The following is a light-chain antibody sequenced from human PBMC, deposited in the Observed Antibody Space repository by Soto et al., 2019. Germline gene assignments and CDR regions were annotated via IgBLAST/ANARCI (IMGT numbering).Light chain of an antibody. V-gene: IGLV2-14*01. CDR1: SSDVGAYNY. Sequence: QSALTQPASVSGSPGQSITISCTGTSSDVGAYNYVSWYQQHPDKAPKLIIYQVSNRPSGVSNRFSGSKSGNTASLTISGVQAEDEADYYFTSFGSSGVFGGGTKLTVL. CDR3: TSFGSSGV. J-gene: IGLJ3*02. CDR2: QVS.